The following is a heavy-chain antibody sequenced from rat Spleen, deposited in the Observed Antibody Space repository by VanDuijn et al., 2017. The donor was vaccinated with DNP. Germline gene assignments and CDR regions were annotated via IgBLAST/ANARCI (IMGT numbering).Heavy chain of an antibody. CDR3: VGRPPPTRGPFDY. V-gene: IGHV3-1*01. D-gene: IGHD1-4*01. J-gene: IGHJ2*01. CDR2: ISYSGST. CDR1: GYSITSNY. Sequence: EVQLQESGPGLVKPSQSLSLTCSVTGYSITSNYWGWIRKFPGNKMEWMGYISYSGSTSYNPSLKSRISITRDTSKNQFFLQLNSVTTEDTATYYCVGRPPPTRGPFDYWGQGVTVTVSS.